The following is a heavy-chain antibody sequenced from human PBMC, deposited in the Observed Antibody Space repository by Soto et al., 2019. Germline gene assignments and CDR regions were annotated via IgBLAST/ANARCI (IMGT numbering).Heavy chain of an antibody. J-gene: IGHJ6*02. CDR2: IYYSGST. V-gene: IGHV4-59*01. D-gene: IGHD3-3*01. CDR1: GDSISSGD. Sequence: SETLSLTCTVSGDSISSGDWSWIRQSPGKGLEWIGYIYYSGSTNYNASLKSRVTISVDTSKNQFSLKLSSVTAADTAVYYCARLSLDFHDPYYFYGMDVWGQGTTVT. CDR3: ARLSLDFHDPYYFYGMDV.